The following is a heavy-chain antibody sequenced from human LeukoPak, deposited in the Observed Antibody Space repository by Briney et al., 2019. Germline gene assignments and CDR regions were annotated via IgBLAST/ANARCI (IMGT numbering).Heavy chain of an antibody. J-gene: IGHJ6*02. Sequence: PSETLSLTCAVYGGSFSGYYWSWIRQPPWQALALIGYIYYSGSTNYNPSLKSRVTISVDTSKNQVYLKLSSVTAADAAVYSSARDSWFGDLSSNYYYYGMDVWGQGTTVTVSS. CDR3: ARDSWFGDLSSNYYYYGMDV. CDR2: IYYSGST. D-gene: IGHD3-10*01. CDR1: GGSFSGYY. V-gene: IGHV4-59*01.